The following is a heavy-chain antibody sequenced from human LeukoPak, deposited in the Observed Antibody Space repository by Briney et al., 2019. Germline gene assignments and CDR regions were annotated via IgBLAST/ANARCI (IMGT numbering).Heavy chain of an antibody. D-gene: IGHD5-18*01. V-gene: IGHV3-23*01. CDR1: GFTFSSYA. CDR3: AKDAFALIWIRGYMDV. J-gene: IGHJ6*03. Sequence: PGGSLRLSCAASGFTFSSYAMSWVRQAPGKGLEWVSAISGSGGSTYYADSVKGRFTISRDKSKNTLYLQMNSLRAEDTAVYYCAKDAFALIWIRGYMDVWGKGTTVTVS. CDR2: ISGSGGST.